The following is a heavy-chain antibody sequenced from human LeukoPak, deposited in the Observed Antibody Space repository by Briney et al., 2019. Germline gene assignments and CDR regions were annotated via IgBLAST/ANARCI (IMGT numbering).Heavy chain of an antibody. CDR1: GYTFTSYG. V-gene: IGHV1-18*01. J-gene: IGHJ4*02. CDR3: ARDAVWGADEWELPDY. Sequence: ASVKVSCKASGYTFTSYGITWVRQAPGQGLKWMGWISAYNGKTNYAQKFQGRVTITRDTSASTAYMELSSLRSEDTAVYYCARDAVWGADEWELPDYWGQGTLVTVSS. D-gene: IGHD1-26*01. CDR2: ISAYNGKT.